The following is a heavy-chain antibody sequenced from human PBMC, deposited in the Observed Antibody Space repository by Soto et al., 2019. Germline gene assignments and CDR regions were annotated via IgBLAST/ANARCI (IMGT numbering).Heavy chain of an antibody. J-gene: IGHJ6*03. V-gene: IGHV1-18*01. Sequence: QDRLVQSGVEVKKPGASVRVSCKASGYSFTNYGITWVRQAPGQGFEWMGWISAYNGNTNYAQKFQGSVTLTTDASTSTACLELRSLRSDDTAVYYCARDRGVAPPVAGNTHYYYYMDVWGKGTTVTVSS. D-gene: IGHD6-19*01. CDR3: ARDRGVAPPVAGNTHYYYYMDV. CDR1: GYSFTNYG. CDR2: ISAYNGNT.